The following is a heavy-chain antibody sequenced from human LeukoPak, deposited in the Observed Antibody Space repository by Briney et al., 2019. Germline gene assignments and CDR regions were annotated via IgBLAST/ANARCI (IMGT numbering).Heavy chain of an antibody. CDR3: ARDAYSSSWYRNWFDP. D-gene: IGHD6-13*01. Sequence: GGSLRLSCAASGFTFSRYWMSWVRQAPGKGLEWVSYISSSSSTIYYADSVKGRFTISRDNAKNSLYLQMNSLRDEDTAVYYCARDAYSSSWYRNWFDPWGQGTLVTVSS. CDR2: ISSSSSTI. CDR1: GFTFSRYW. V-gene: IGHV3-48*02. J-gene: IGHJ5*02.